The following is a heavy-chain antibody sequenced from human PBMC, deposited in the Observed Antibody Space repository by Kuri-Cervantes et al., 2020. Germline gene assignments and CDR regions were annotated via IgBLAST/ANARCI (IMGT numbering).Heavy chain of an antibody. CDR1: GFTFDDYG. CDR3: AKVFGYFQH. D-gene: IGHD3-10*01. J-gene: IGHJ1*01. CDR2: INWNGGST. Sequence: GESLKISCAASGFTFDDYGMSWVRQAPGKGLEWVSGINWNGGSTGYADSVKGRFTISRDNAKNSLYLQMNSLRAEDTAVYYCAKVFGYFQHWGQGTLVTVSS. V-gene: IGHV3-20*04.